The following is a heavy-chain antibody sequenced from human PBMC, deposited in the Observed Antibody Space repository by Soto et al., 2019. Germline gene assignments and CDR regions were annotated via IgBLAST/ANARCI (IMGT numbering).Heavy chain of an antibody. J-gene: IGHJ4*02. CDR1: GYTFTSYD. V-gene: IGHV1-8*01. D-gene: IGHD2-15*01. CDR3: ARGGSRRYCSGGSCYPGD. Sequence: QVQLVQSGAEVKKPGASVKVSCKASGYTFTSYDINWVRQATGQGLEWMGWMNPNSGNTGYAQKFQGRVTMTRNTSISTAYMELSSLRSEDTVVYYCARGGSRRYCSGGSCYPGDWGQGTLVTVSS. CDR2: MNPNSGNT.